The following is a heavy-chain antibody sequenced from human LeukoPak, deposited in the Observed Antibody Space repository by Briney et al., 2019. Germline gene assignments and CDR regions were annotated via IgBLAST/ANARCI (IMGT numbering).Heavy chain of an antibody. V-gene: IGHV1-69*13. Sequence: SVNVSCKASGGTFSSYAISWVRQAPGQGLEWMGGIIPIFGTANYAQKFQGRVTITADESTSTAYMELSSLRSEDTAVYYCASVTRAYYDSSGYYHRPDAFDIWGQGTMVTVSS. CDR2: IIPIFGTA. J-gene: IGHJ3*02. CDR3: ASVTRAYYDSSGYYHRPDAFDI. D-gene: IGHD3-22*01. CDR1: GGTFSSYA.